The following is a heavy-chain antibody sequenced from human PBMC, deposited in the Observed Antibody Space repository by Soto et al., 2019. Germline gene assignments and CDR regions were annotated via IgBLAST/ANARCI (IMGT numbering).Heavy chain of an antibody. J-gene: IGHJ3*02. CDR1: GGTFSSYA. CDR3: ARDPEDGDAFDI. Sequence: SVKVSCKASGGTFSSYAISWVRQAPGQGLEWMGGIIPIFGTANYAQKFQGRVTIPADESTSTAYMELSSLRSEATAVYYCARDPEDGDAFDIWGQGTMVTVSS. V-gene: IGHV1-69*13. CDR2: IIPIFGTA.